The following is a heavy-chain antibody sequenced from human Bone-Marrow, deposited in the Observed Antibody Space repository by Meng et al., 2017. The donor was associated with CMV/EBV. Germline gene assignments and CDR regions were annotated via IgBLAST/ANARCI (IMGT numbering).Heavy chain of an antibody. CDR1: GYTFIDYY. V-gene: IGHV1-2*02. J-gene: IGHJ4*02. CDR2: INPNNGGT. CDR3: AREREDY. Sequence: ASVKVSCKASGYTFIDYYIHWVRQAPGQGLEWMGWINPNNGGTNYAQKFQGRVTMTRDTSISTAYMELNRLTSDDTAVYYCAREREDYWGQGTLVTVSS.